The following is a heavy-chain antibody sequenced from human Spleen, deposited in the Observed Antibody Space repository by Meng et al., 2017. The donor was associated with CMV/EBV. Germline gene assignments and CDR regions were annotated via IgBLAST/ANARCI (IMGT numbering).Heavy chain of an antibody. V-gene: IGHV4-4*02. J-gene: IGHJ4*02. Sequence: CAVSGGSISSTIWWSWVRRPPGKGLEWIGEIYHSGNTNYHPSLKSRVTISVDKSTNQFSLRLSSVTAADTAVYYCARDRTGSSGSFDQWGQGTLVTVS. CDR2: IYHSGNT. CDR1: GGSISSTIW. CDR3: ARDRTGSSGSFDQ. D-gene: IGHD3-22*01.